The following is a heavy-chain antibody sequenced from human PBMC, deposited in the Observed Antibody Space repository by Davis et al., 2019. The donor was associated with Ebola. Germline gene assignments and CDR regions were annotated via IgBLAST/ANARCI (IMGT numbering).Heavy chain of an antibody. D-gene: IGHD3-22*01. Sequence: MPSETLSLTCAVYGGSFSDYYWSWIRQPPGKGLEWIGEINHSGSTYYNPSLKSRVTISVDTSKNQFSLKLSSVTAADTAVYYCARFLGDYYDSSGWDDTDAFDIWGQGTMVTVSS. CDR1: GGSFSDYY. J-gene: IGHJ3*02. CDR2: INHSGST. CDR3: ARFLGDYYDSSGWDDTDAFDI. V-gene: IGHV4-34*01.